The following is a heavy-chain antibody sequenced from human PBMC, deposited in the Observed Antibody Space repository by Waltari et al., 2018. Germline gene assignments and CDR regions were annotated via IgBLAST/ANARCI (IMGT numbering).Heavy chain of an antibody. J-gene: IGHJ3*02. V-gene: IGHV3-30*18. CDR1: GFTFSSYG. CDR2: IWDDGSNK. CDR3: AKDRVLLWFGESPDAFDI. Sequence: QVQLVESGGGVVQPGRSLRLSCAASGFTFSSYGMHWVRQAPGKGLEWVAVIWDDGSNKDYADSVKGRFTISRDNSKNTLYLQMNSLRAEDTAMYYCAKDRVLLWFGESPDAFDIWGQGTMVTVSS. D-gene: IGHD3-10*01.